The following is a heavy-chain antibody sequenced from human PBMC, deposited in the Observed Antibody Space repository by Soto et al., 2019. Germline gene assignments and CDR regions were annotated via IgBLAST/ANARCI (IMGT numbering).Heavy chain of an antibody. J-gene: IGHJ6*03. V-gene: IGHV4-34*01. CDR1: GGSFSGYY. CDR2: INHSGST. Sequence: PSETLSLTCAVYGGSFSGYYGRWIRQHTGKGLEWIGEINHSGSTNYNPSLKSRVTISVDTSKNQFSLKLSSVTAADTAVYYCARGTKMTYYDFWRGRSELYYYYMDVWGKGTAVTVSS. D-gene: IGHD3-3*01. CDR3: ARGTKMTYYDFWRGRSELYYYYMDV.